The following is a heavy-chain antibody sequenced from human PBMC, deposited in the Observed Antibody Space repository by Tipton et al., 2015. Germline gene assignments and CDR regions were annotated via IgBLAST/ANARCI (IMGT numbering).Heavy chain of an antibody. V-gene: IGHV5-51*01. CDR1: EDIFRSYW. J-gene: IGHJ4*02. D-gene: IGHD3-10*01. CDR2: IYPGDSDT. CDR3: ARGLKSYSSSDY. Sequence: QLVQSGAVVKKPGESLKISCKGSEDIFRSYWIGWVRQMPGKGLEWMGIIYPGDSDTRYSPSFQGHVTISADKSVNTAYLHWRSLKASDTAMYYCARGLKSYSSSDYWGQGPLVTVSS.